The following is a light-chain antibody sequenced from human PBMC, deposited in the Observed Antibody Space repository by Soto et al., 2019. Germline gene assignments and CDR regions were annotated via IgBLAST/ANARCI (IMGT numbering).Light chain of an antibody. Sequence: QSVLTQPPSVSGAPGQRGTISCTGSGSNIGAGYDVHWYQQLPGTAPKLLIYGNINRPSGVPDRFSGSKSGTSASLAITGLQAEDEADYYCQSYDSSLSGSVFGGGTKLPVL. CDR1: GSNIGAGYD. CDR2: GNI. V-gene: IGLV1-40*01. CDR3: QSYDSSLSGSV. J-gene: IGLJ2*01.